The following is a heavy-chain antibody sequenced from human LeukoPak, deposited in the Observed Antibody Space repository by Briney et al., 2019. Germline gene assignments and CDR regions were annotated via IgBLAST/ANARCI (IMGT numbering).Heavy chain of an antibody. J-gene: IGHJ5*02. CDR3: ARDGQQTAVAGTNWFDP. D-gene: IGHD6-19*01. Sequence: SVKVSCKASGGTFSSYAISWVRQAPGQGLEWMGGIIPIFGTANYAQKFQGRVTITTDESMSTAYMELSSLRSEDTAVYYCARDGQQTAVAGTNWFDPWGQGTLVTVSS. V-gene: IGHV1-69*05. CDR2: IIPIFGTA. CDR1: GGTFSSYA.